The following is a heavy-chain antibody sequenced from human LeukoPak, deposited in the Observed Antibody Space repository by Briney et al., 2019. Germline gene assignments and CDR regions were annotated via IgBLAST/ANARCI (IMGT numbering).Heavy chain of an antibody. Sequence: PSETLSLTCTVSGGSITSEYWSWIRQPAGKGLEWIGRIFTSGSSSYNPSLKSRVTMSLDTSKNQFSLKLSSVTAADTAVYFCSRGGANDLWGQGTLVTVSS. D-gene: IGHD4/OR15-4a*01. J-gene: IGHJ5*02. CDR1: GGSITSEY. CDR3: SRGGANDL. CDR2: IFTSGSS. V-gene: IGHV4-4*07.